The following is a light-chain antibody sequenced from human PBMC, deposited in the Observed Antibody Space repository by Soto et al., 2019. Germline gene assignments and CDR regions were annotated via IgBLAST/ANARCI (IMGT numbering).Light chain of an antibody. V-gene: IGKV3-11*01. J-gene: IGKJ2*01. CDR3: QQRSNWPPT. CDR1: QSVSSC. Sequence: EIVLTQSPATLSLSPGERATLSCRASQSVSSCLAWYQQKPGQAPRLLIYDASNRATGIPARFSGSGSGTEFTLTISSLEPEDFAVYYCQQRSNWPPTFGQGTKLEIK. CDR2: DAS.